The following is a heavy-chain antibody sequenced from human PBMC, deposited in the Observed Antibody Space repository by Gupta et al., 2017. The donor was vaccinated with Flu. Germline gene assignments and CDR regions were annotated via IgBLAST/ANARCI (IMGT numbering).Heavy chain of an antibody. Sequence: RSNSDYWGWIRQPPGKRLEWIGSVFYSGSTYYNPSLKSRVTISVDTAKKQFFLRLSSVTAADTAVYYCARQFKVVPGVLDRSQCDAWGQGTLV. CDR2: VFYSGST. J-gene: IGHJ5*02. CDR3: ARQFKVVPGVLDRSQCDA. V-gene: IGHV4-39*01. D-gene: IGHD2-8*01. CDR1: RSNSDY.